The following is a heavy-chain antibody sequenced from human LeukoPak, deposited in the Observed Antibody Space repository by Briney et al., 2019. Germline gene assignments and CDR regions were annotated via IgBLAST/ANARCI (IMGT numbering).Heavy chain of an antibody. Sequence: DSVKVSCKAPGYTFTSYGISWVRQAPGQGLEWMGWISGYNGKTNYAQKLQGRVTMTTDTSTSTAYMELRSLRSDDTAVYYCARASLVAAGDYFDYWGQGTLVTVSS. CDR3: ARASLVAAGDYFDY. D-gene: IGHD6-13*01. CDR2: ISGYNGKT. J-gene: IGHJ4*02. V-gene: IGHV1-18*01. CDR1: GYTFTSYG.